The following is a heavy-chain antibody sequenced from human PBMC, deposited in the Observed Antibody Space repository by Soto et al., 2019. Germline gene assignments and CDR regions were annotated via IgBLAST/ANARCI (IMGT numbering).Heavy chain of an antibody. D-gene: IGHD2-2*01. J-gene: IGHJ4*02. CDR3: ARGPYQPEQPIFDY. CDR1: GFTFSSSG. CDR2: IWYDGSNK. V-gene: IGHV3-33*01. Sequence: QVQLVESGGGVVQPGRSLRLSRAASGFTFSSSGMHWVRQAPGKGLEWVAVIWYDGSNKYYADSVKGRFTISRDNSKNTLYLQMNSLRAEDTAVYYCARGPYQPEQPIFDYWGQGTLVTVSS.